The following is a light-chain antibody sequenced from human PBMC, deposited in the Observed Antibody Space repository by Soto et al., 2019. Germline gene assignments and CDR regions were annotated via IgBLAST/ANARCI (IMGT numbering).Light chain of an antibody. V-gene: IGKV3-20*01. Sequence: DIVLTQSPGTLSLSPVERATLSCGDSQYVSSSYLAWYQQRAGQAPRLLIYGASSRATGIPDRFTGRGSGTAFTLTISSLEPEDFAVYYCQQYATSPFTFGPGTKV. CDR1: QYVSSSY. CDR2: GAS. J-gene: IGKJ3*01. CDR3: QQYATSPFT.